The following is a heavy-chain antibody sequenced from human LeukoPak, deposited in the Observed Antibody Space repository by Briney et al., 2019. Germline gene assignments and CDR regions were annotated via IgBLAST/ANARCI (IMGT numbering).Heavy chain of an antibody. Sequence: GGSLRLSCAASGFTFSSYAMHWVRQAPGKGVEWVGRIKSKTDGGTTDYAAPVKGRFTISRDDSKNTLYLQMHSLKTEDTAVYYCTTEWELYFAYWGQGTLVTVSS. CDR3: TTEWELYFAY. CDR2: IKSKTDGGTT. D-gene: IGHD1-26*01. CDR1: GFTFSSYA. V-gene: IGHV3-15*01. J-gene: IGHJ4*02.